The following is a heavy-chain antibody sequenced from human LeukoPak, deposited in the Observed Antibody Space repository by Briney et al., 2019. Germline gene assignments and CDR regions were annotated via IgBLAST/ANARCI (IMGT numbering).Heavy chain of an antibody. CDR2: ISSWSTYT. CDR1: GFTFSDYY. V-gene: IGHV3-11*06. CDR3: ARVKASTADDY. D-gene: IGHD6-19*01. Sequence: GGSLRLSCAASGFTFSDYYMTWIRQAPGKGLEWVSYISSWSTYTNYADSVKGRFTISRDNAKNSLYLQMNSLRAEDTAVYYCARVKASTADDYWGQGTLVTVSS. J-gene: IGHJ4*02.